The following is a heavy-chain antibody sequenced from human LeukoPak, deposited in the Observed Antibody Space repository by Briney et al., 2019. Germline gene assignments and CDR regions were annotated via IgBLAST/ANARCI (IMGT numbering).Heavy chain of an antibody. V-gene: IGHV5-51*01. D-gene: IGHD6-19*01. CDR3: ARSTYSSGVGMDV. Sequence: GESLQISCQGSGYSFTSYWIGWVRQMPGKGLEWMGIIYPGDSDTRYSPSFQGQVTISADKSISTAYLQWSSLKASDTAMYYCARSTYSSGVGMDVWGQGTTVTVSS. J-gene: IGHJ6*02. CDR1: GYSFTSYW. CDR2: IYPGDSDT.